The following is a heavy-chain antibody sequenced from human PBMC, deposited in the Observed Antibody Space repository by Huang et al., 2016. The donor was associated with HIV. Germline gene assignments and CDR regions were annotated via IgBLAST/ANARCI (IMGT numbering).Heavy chain of an antibody. CDR2: INPSSGKT. CDR1: GYSFTYHH. D-gene: IGHD3-16*01. Sequence: QVQLVHSGAEVKKPGASVRVSCTASGYSFTYHHIHWVRQAPGQGLEWMGIINPSSGKTTNAQKFQGRATMTRDTSTNTGYMELSSLKSEDTAVYYCARGPYTDFVWGSYFDYWGQGTLVTVSS. V-gene: IGHV1-46*01. CDR3: ARGPYTDFVWGSYFDY. J-gene: IGHJ4*02.